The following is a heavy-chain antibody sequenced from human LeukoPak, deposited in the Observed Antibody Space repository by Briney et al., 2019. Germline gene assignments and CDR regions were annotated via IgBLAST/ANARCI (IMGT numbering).Heavy chain of an antibody. D-gene: IGHD3-3*01. Sequence: HPGGSLRLSCAASGFTFSSYGMHWVRQAPGKGLEWVAVIWYDGSNKYYADSVKGRFTISRDNSKNTLYLQMNSLRAEDTAVYYCARGGPYDFWSGYRFPADAFDIWGQGTMVTVSS. CDR2: IWYDGSNK. CDR3: ARGGPYDFWSGYRFPADAFDI. J-gene: IGHJ3*02. CDR1: GFTFSSYG. V-gene: IGHV3-33*01.